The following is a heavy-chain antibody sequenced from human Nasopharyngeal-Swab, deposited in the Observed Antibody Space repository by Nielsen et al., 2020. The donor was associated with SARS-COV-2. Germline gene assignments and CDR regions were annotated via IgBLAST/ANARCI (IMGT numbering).Heavy chain of an antibody. Sequence: GGSLRLSCAASGFTFSSYDMHWVRQAPGKGLEWVAVISYDGSNKYYADSVRGRFTISRDNSKNTLYLQMNSLRAEDTAVYYCAKGLEMATADYWGQGTLVTVSS. V-gene: IGHV3-30*18. D-gene: IGHD5-24*01. CDR3: AKGLEMATADY. CDR1: GFTFSSYD. J-gene: IGHJ4*02. CDR2: ISYDGSNK.